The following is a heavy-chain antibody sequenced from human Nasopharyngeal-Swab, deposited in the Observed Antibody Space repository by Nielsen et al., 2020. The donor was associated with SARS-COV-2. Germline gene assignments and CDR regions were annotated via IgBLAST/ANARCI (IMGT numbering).Heavy chain of an antibody. CDR1: GFTFSSYG. V-gene: IGHV3-33*01. Sequence: GGSLRLSCAASGFTFSSYGMHWVRHAPGKGLEWVAVIWYDGSNKYYADSVKGRFTISRDNSKNTLYLQMNSLRAEDTAVYYCAREAAGTGSYPDYWGQGTLVTVSS. D-gene: IGHD6-13*01. CDR2: IWYDGSNK. J-gene: IGHJ4*02. CDR3: AREAAGTGSYPDY.